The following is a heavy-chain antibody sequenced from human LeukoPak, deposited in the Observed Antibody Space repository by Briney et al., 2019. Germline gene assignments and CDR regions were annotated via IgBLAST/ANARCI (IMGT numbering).Heavy chain of an antibody. V-gene: IGHV3-23*01. CDR2: ISGSGGST. J-gene: IGHJ6*03. CDR1: GFTFSSYA. D-gene: IGHD3-3*01. Sequence: GSLRLSCAASGFTFSSYAMSWVRQAPGKGLEWVSAISGSGGSTYYADSVKGRFTISRDNSKNTRYLQMNSLRAGDTAVYYCAKVGDDFWSGYPGYYYYMDVWGKGTTVTVSS. CDR3: AKVGDDFWSGYPGYYYYMDV.